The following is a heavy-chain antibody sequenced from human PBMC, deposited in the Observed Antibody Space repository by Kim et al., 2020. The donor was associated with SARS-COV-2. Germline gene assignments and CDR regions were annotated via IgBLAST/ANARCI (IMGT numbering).Heavy chain of an antibody. J-gene: IGHJ4*02. CDR2: IYYSGST. CDR1: GGSISSSSYY. V-gene: IGHV4-39*01. Sequence: SETLSLTCTVSGGSISSSSYYWGWIRQPPGKGLEWIVSIYYSGSTYYNPSLKSRVTISVDTSKNQFTLKLSSVTAADTAVYYCARQIYRIAAAGNGGDYWGQGTLVTVSS. CDR3: ARQIYRIAAAGNGGDY. D-gene: IGHD6-13*01.